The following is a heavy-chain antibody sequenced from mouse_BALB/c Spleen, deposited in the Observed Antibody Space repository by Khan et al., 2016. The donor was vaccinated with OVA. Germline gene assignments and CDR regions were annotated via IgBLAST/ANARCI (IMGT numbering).Heavy chain of an antibody. Sequence: EVQLVESGGGLVQPKGSLKLSCAASGFTFNTYAMNWVRQAPGKGLEWVARIRSKSNNYATYYANSVKDRFTISRDDSQSMLYLQMNNLKTEDTAMYSCVRKESAMDYWGQGTSGTVSS. CDR2: IRSKSNNYAT. CDR3: VRKESAMDY. J-gene: IGHJ4*01. V-gene: IGHV10-1*02. CDR1: GFTFNTYA.